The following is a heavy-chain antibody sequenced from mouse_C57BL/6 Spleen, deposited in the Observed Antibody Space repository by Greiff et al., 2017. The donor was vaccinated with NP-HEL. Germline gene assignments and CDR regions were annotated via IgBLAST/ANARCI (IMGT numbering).Heavy chain of an antibody. CDR3: VREGLGRGYFDV. Sequence: EVQRVESGGGLVQPKGSLKLSCAASGFTFNTYAMHWVRQAPGKGLEWVARIRSKSSNYATYYADSVKDRFTISRDDSQSMLYLQMNNLKTEDTAMYYCVREGLGRGYFDVWGTGTTVTVSS. D-gene: IGHD4-1*01. CDR2: IRSKSSNYAT. J-gene: IGHJ1*03. CDR1: GFTFNTYA. V-gene: IGHV10-3*01.